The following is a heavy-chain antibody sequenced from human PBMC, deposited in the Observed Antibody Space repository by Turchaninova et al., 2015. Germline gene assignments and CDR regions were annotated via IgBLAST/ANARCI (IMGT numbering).Heavy chain of an antibody. J-gene: IGHJ4*02. CDR2: IYWDDDK. CDR1: GSSPSTSGVG. CDR3: AHRRDGYNWDSASFDF. Sequence: QITLKESGPTLMEPTQTITLTFTFSGSSPSTSGVGGGWIRQPPGKALEWLALIYWDDDKRYSPSLRSRLSVTKDTSNNRVVLAMTNVDPADTATYYCAHRRDGYNWDSASFDFWGQGTLVTVPS. D-gene: IGHD1-7*01. V-gene: IGHV2-5*02.